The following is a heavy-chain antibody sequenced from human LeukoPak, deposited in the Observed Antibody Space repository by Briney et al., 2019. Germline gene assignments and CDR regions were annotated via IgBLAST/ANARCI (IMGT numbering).Heavy chain of an antibody. Sequence: GGSLRLSCGASGFPISTNGMSWVRQAPGKGLEWVSGIVGGDGGTYYADSVKGRFTISRDNSKNTLYLQMNSLRAEDTAVYYCARVTVAGIYYYYYMDVWGKGTTVTVSS. CDR1: GFPISTNG. J-gene: IGHJ6*03. V-gene: IGHV3-23*01. CDR3: ARVTVAGIYYYYYMDV. D-gene: IGHD6-19*01. CDR2: IVGGDGGT.